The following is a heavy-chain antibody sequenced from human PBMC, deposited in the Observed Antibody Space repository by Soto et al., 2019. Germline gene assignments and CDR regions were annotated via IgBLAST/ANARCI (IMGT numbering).Heavy chain of an antibody. D-gene: IGHD5-12*01. CDR3: ARSGEYNYYYYMDV. CDR1: GFTFDDYG. V-gene: IGHV3-20*01. J-gene: IGHJ6*03. Sequence: EVQLVESGGGVVRPGGSLRLSCAASGFTFDDYGMSWVRQAPGKGLEWLSGINWNGGSTGYADSVKGRFTISRDKAKNSLYLQMNSLRAEDTALYHCARSGEYNYYYYMDVWGKGTTVTVSS. CDR2: INWNGGST.